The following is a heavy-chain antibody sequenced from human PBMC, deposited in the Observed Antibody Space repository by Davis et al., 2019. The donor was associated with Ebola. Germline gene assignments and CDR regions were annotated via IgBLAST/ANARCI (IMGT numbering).Heavy chain of an antibody. CDR1: GGSISSSSYY. CDR3: ARRWERIATPFDY. V-gene: IGHV4-39*01. J-gene: IGHJ4*02. D-gene: IGHD1-26*01. Sequence: SETLSLTCTVSGGSISSSSYYWGWIRQPPGKGLEWIGSIYYSGSTYYNPSLKSRVTISVDTSKNQFSLKLSSVTAADTAVYYCARRWERIATPFDYWGQGTLVTVSS. CDR2: IYYSGST.